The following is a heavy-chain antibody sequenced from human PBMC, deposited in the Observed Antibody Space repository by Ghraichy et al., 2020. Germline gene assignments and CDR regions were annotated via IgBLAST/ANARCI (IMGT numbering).Heavy chain of an antibody. Sequence: SQTLSLTCTVSGGSISSYYWSWIRQPPGKGLEWIGYIYYSGSTNYNPSLKSRVTISVDTSKNQFSLKLSSVTAADTAVYYCAREAYYDILTGYSPPHNWFDPWGQGTLVTVSS. J-gene: IGHJ5*02. CDR1: GGSISSYY. V-gene: IGHV4-59*01. D-gene: IGHD3-9*01. CDR2: IYYSGST. CDR3: AREAYYDILTGYSPPHNWFDP.